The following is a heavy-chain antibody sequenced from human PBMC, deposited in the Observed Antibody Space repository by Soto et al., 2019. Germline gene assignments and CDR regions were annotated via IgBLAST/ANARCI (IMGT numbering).Heavy chain of an antibody. Sequence: ESLKISCKTSGYTLTSHWIGWVRQMPGKGLEWMGTIHPSDSDTRYSPSFQGQVAISADKSSSTAYLQWSSLKASDTATYYCARPLSPYYYYYGVDVWGQGTTVTVSS. CDR2: IHPSDSDT. CDR3: ARPLSPYYYYYGVDV. J-gene: IGHJ6*02. CDR1: GYTLTSHW. V-gene: IGHV5-51*01.